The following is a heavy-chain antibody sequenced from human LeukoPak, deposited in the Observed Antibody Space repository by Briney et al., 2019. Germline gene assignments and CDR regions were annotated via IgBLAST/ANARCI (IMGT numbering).Heavy chain of an antibody. D-gene: IGHD6-13*01. V-gene: IGHV3-74*01. CDR1: GFTFNSYR. CDR2: INSDGSST. J-gene: IGHJ6*02. Sequence: GGSLRLSCAASGFTFNSYRMNWVRQAPGKGLEWVSRINSDGSSTSYADSVKGRFTISRDNAKNTLYLQMNSLRAEDTAVYYCARESAAETYYYGMDVWGQGTTVTVSS. CDR3: ARESAAETYYYGMDV.